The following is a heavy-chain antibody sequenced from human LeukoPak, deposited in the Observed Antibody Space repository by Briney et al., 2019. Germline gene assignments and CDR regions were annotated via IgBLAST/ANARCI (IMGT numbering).Heavy chain of an antibody. CDR3: ARGSIAARPQNWFDP. CDR1: GYTLTGYY. J-gene: IGHJ5*02. V-gene: IGHV1-2*02. CDR2: INPNSGGT. D-gene: IGHD6-6*01. Sequence: ASVKVSCKASGYTLTGYYMHWVRQAPGQGLEWMGWINPNSGGTNYAQKFQGRVTMTRDTSISTAYMELSRLRSDDTAVYYCARGSIAARPQNWFDPWGQGTLVTVSS.